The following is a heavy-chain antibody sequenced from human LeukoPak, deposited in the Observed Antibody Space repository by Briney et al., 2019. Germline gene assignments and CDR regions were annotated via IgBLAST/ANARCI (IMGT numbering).Heavy chain of an antibody. D-gene: IGHD3-22*01. J-gene: IGHJ4*02. CDR2: IYTSGST. V-gene: IGHV4-61*02. CDR3: ARGLFYYDSSGYSNYFDY. Sequence: PSETLSITCTVPGGSISSGSYYWSWIRQPAGNGLKWIGRIYTSGSTNYNPSLKSRVTISVDTSKNQFSLKLSSVTSADTAVYYCARGLFYYDSSGYSNYFDYWGQGTLVTVSS. CDR1: GGSISSGSYY.